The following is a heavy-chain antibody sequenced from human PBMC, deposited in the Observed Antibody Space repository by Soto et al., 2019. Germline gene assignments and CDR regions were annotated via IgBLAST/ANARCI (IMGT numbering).Heavy chain of an antibody. J-gene: IGHJ6*02. D-gene: IGHD3-3*01. V-gene: IGHV1-2*02. CDR1: GYTFTGYY. Sequence: QVQLVQSGAEVKKPGASVKVSCKASGYTFTGYYMHWVRQAPGQGLEWMGWINPNSGGTNYAQKFQGRVTMTRDTSISTAYMGLSRLRSDDTAVYYCARGGYDFWSGYSHGGYYYGMDVWGQGTTVTVSS. CDR2: INPNSGGT. CDR3: ARGGYDFWSGYSHGGYYYGMDV.